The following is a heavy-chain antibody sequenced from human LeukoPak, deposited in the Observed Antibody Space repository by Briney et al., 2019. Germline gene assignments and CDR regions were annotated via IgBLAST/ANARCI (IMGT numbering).Heavy chain of an antibody. J-gene: IGHJ4*02. D-gene: IGHD3-16*01. CDR3: ARIKSLGFDY. Sequence: GGSLRLPCAASGFTFSSYSINWVRQAPGKGLEWISYISSTSDTIYYADSVKGRFTISRDNAKNSLYLQMNSLRAEDTAVYYCARIKSLGFDYWGQGSLVTVSS. CDR1: GFTFSSYS. CDR2: ISSTSDTI. V-gene: IGHV3-48*01.